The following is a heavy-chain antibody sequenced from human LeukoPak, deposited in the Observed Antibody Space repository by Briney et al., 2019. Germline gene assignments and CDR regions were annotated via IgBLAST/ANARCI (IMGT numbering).Heavy chain of an antibody. CDR2: FDPEDGET. Sequence: GASVKVSCKVSGYTLTELSMHWVRQAPGKGLEGMGGFDPEDGETIYAQKFQGRVTMTEDTSTDTAYMELSSLRSEDTAVYYCATGSTAATLSYYYGMDVWGQGTTVTVSS. CDR1: GYTLTELS. CDR3: ATGSTAATLSYYYGMDV. V-gene: IGHV1-24*01. J-gene: IGHJ6*02.